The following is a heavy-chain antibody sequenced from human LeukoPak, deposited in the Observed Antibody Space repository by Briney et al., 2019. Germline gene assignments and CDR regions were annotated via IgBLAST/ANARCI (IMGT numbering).Heavy chain of an antibody. V-gene: IGHV4-34*01. Sequence: PSETLSLTCAVYGGSFSGYYWSRIRQPPGKGLEWIGEINHSGSTNYNPSLKSRVTISVDTSKNQFSLKLSSVTAADTAVYYCARGRGGYYYGSANKYWGQGTLVTVSS. CDR3: ARGRGGYYYGSANKY. CDR2: INHSGST. D-gene: IGHD3-10*01. J-gene: IGHJ4*02. CDR1: GGSFSGYY.